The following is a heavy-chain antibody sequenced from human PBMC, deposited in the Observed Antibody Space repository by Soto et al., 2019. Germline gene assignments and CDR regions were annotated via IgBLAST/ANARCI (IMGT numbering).Heavy chain of an antibody. Sequence: ASVKVSCKASGYTFTSYGISWVRQAPGQGLEWMGWISAYNGNTNYAQKLQGRVTMTTDTSTSTAYMELRSLRSDDTAVYYCTRDLDIGHRGYGQSNVWGQGKTVTVSS. CDR2: ISAYNGNT. CDR3: TRDLDIGHRGYGQSNV. V-gene: IGHV1-18*01. D-gene: IGHD5-12*01. J-gene: IGHJ6*02. CDR1: GYTFTSYG.